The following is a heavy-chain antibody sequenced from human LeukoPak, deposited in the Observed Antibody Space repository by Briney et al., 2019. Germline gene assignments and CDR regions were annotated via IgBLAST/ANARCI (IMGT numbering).Heavy chain of an antibody. Sequence: SETLSLTCAVYGGSFSGYYWSWIRQPPGKGLEWIGEISHGGSTNYNLSLKSRVTISIDTSKNQFSLKLSSVTAADTAVYYCARGDYYDSSGYYYRHFDYWGQGTLVTVSS. CDR3: ARGDYYDSSGYYYRHFDY. J-gene: IGHJ4*02. V-gene: IGHV4-34*01. D-gene: IGHD3-22*01. CDR2: ISHGGST. CDR1: GGSFSGYY.